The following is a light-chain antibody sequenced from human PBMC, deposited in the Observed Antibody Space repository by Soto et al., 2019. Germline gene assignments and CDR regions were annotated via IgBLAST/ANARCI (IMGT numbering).Light chain of an antibody. CDR1: QSLLHSNGYNY. CDR3: MQSVQFPVT. V-gene: IGKV2D-29*02. J-gene: IGKJ4*01. Sequence: DIVMTQSPLSLPVTPGEPASISCRSSQSLLHSNGYNYLDWYLQKPGQSPQLLIYEVSNRFSGVPERFSGSGSGTDFTLKISRVEAGDVGVYYCMQSVQFPVTFGGGTKVDIK. CDR2: EVS.